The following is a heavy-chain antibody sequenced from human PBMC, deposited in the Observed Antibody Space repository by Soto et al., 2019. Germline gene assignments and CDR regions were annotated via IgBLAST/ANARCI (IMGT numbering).Heavy chain of an antibody. J-gene: IGHJ6*01. D-gene: IGHD2-21*01. Sequence: GVSLRLSCSASGFTFSDYAMHWVRQAPGKGLEWVAIISFDGSNEHYADSVQGRFTISRDNSENTLYLQMNSLRADDTAVYYCARPAATVIFYSAMDAWGQGATVTV. CDR2: ISFDGSNE. CDR3: ARPAATVIFYSAMDA. CDR1: GFTFSDYA. V-gene: IGHV3-30-3*01.